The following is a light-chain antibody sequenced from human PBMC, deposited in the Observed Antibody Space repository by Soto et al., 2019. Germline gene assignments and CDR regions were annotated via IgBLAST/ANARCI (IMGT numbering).Light chain of an antibody. CDR1: SSDVCGYNY. J-gene: IGLJ2*01. CDR3: SSYTSSSTLL. Sequence: QSALTQPASVSGSPGQSITISCTGTSSDVCGYNYVSWYQQHPGKAPKLMIYEVSNRPSGVSYRFSGSKSGNTASLTISGLQAEDEADYYCSSYTSSSTLLFGGGTKVTVL. V-gene: IGLV2-14*01. CDR2: EVS.